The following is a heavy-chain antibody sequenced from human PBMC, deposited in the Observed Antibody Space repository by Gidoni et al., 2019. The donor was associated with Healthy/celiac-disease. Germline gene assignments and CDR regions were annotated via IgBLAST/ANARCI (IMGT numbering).Heavy chain of an antibody. V-gene: IGHV3-21*01. J-gene: IGHJ4*02. D-gene: IGHD5-18*01. CDR2: ISSSSSYI. CDR3: AKPGGYSYGYDY. CDR1: AFPFSSYR. Sequence: EVQLVASGGGLVKPGGSLSLSCAASAFPFSSYRMTWVRQAPGKGLEWVSSISSSSSYIYYADSVKGRFTISRDNAKNSLYLQMNSLRAEDTAVYYCAKPGGYSYGYDYWGQGTLVTVSS.